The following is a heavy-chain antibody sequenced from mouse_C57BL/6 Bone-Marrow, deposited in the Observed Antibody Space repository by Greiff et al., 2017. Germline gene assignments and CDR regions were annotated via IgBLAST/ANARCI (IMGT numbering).Heavy chain of an antibody. CDR1: GFTFSSYG. J-gene: IGHJ1*03. CDR3: ARRGDGRDWYFDV. Sequence: EVHLVESGGDLVKPGGSLKLSCAASGFTFSSYGMSWVRPTPDKRLEWVATISSGGSYTYYPDSVKGRFTISRDNAKNTLYLQMSSLKSEDTAMYYCARRGDGRDWYFDVWGTGTTVTVSS. V-gene: IGHV5-6*01. CDR2: ISSGGSYT.